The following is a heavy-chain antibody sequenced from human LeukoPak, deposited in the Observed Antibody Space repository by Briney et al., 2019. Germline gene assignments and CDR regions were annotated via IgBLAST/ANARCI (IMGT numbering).Heavy chain of an antibody. Sequence: SETLSLTCTVSSDSISSGTYYWSWIRQPAGKGLEWIGRIYKSANTNYNPTLNYNPSLKSRVTISVDTSKNQFSLKLSSVTAADTAVYCCARVGRIAAAGPYYFDYWGQGTLVTASS. D-gene: IGHD6-13*01. CDR3: ARVGRIAAAGPYYFDY. CDR2: IYKSANT. CDR1: SDSISSGTYY. V-gene: IGHV4-61*10. J-gene: IGHJ4*02.